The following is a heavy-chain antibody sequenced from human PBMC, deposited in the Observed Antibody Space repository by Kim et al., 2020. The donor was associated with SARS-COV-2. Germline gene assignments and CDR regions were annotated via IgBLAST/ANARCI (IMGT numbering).Heavy chain of an antibody. D-gene: IGHD2-8*01. CDR2: INHSGST. J-gene: IGHJ6*02. CDR3: ARRGLTRKDIVLMVYAINYYYGMDV. CDR1: GGSFSGYY. V-gene: IGHV4-34*01. Sequence: SETLSLTCAVYGGSFSGYYWSWIRQPPGKGLEWIGEINHSGSTNYNPSLKSRVTISVDTSKNQFSLKLSSVTAADTAVYYCARRGLTRKDIVLMVYAINYYYGMDVWGQGTTVTVSS.